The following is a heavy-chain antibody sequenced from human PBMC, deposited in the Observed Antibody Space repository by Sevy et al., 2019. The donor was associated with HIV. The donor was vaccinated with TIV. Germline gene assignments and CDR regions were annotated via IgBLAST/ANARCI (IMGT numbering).Heavy chain of an antibody. CDR1: GYTFTSYD. J-gene: IGHJ4*02. V-gene: IGHV1-8*01. CDR2: MNPNSDNT. D-gene: IGHD3-10*01. Sequence: ASVKVSCKASGYTFTSYDINWVRQATGQGLEWMGWMNPNSDNTGYAQKFQGRVTMTSNTSISTAYMELSSLRSEDTAVYYCARGLVGLYYYGSGSYYILADWGQGTLVTVSS. CDR3: ARGLVGLYYYGSGSYYILAD.